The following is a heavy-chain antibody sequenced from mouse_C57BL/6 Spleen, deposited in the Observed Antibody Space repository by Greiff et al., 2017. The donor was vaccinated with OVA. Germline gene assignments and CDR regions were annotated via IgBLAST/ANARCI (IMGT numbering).Heavy chain of an antibody. D-gene: IGHD2-4*01. CDR2: FYPGSGSI. CDR1: GYTFTEYT. V-gene: IGHV1-62-2*01. CDR3: ARHEDDYDDGHYFDY. J-gene: IGHJ2*01. Sequence: VKLMESGAELVKPGASVKLSCKASGYTFTEYTIHWVKQRSGQGLEWIGWFYPGSGSIKYNEKFKDKATLTADKSSSTVYMELSRLTSEDSAVYFCARHEDDYDDGHYFDYWGQGTTLTVSS.